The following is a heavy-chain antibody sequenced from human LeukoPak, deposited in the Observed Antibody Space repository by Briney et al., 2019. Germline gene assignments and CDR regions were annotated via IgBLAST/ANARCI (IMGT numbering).Heavy chain of an antibody. V-gene: IGHV1-18*01. D-gene: IGHD3-3*01. J-gene: IGHJ5*02. CDR3: ARDFDYDFWSGYYGEPKNWFDP. Sequence: ASVKVSCKASGYTLTSCGISWVRQAPGQGLEWMGWISAYNGNTNYAQKLQGRVTMTTDTSTSTAYMELRSLRSDDTAVYYCARDFDYDFWSGYYGEPKNWFDPWGQGTLVTVSS. CDR1: GYTLTSCG. CDR2: ISAYNGNT.